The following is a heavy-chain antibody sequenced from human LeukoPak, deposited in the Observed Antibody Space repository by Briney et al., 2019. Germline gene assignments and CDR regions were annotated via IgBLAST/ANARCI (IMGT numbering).Heavy chain of an antibody. J-gene: IGHJ4*02. CDR3: ARPTATNSFDN. D-gene: IGHD1-26*01. Sequence: ASVKVSCKASGYTFTSYDVNWVRQAPGQGLEWMGIINPSGGSTYYAQKFQGRVTVTRDVSTSTVYMELSSLRSEDTAVYYCARPTATNSFDNWGQGTLVTVSS. CDR1: GYTFTSYD. CDR2: INPSGGST. V-gene: IGHV1-46*01.